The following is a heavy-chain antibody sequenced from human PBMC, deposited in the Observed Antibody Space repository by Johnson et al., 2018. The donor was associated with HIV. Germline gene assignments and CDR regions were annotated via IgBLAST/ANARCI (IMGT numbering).Heavy chain of an antibody. CDR2: ISYDGSNK. D-gene: IGHD2/OR15-2a*01. J-gene: IGHJ3*02. CDR3: ARDSVIGGIELSRPDAFDI. Sequence: QVQLVESGGGVVQHGRSLRLSCEAPEFTFSSYAIPWVRQAPGKGLAGVAVISYDGSNKYYADSVKGRLPIPRDNPKNTLYLQMNSLRAEDTAVYYCARDSVIGGIELSRPDAFDIWGQGTMVTVSS. CDR1: EFTFSSYA. V-gene: IGHV3-30*04.